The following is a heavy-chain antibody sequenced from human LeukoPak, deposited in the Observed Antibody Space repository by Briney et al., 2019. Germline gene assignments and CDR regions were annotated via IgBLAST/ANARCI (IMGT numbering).Heavy chain of an antibody. D-gene: IGHD6-13*01. Sequence: SETLSLTCTASGCSFSSYGMSWIRQPPGKGLEWIGYIYYSGSTNYNPSLKSRVTISVDTSKNQFSLMLNSVTAADTAVYYCARDLGVAADEPGRGDYWGQGTLVTVSS. CDR3: ARDLGVAADEPGRGDY. CDR2: IYYSGST. J-gene: IGHJ4*02. CDR1: GCSFSSYG. V-gene: IGHV4-59*01.